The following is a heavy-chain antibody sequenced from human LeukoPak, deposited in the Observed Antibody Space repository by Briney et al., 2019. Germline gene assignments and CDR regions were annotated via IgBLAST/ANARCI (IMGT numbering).Heavy chain of an antibody. Sequence: SETLSLTCTVSGGSISRSSYYWGWIRQPPGQGLQWVGSIYYSDSGKMYYNPSLKSRVTISADTSKNQFSLKVSSVTAADTAVYYCARRPPALGAFDIWGQGTMVSVSS. J-gene: IGHJ3*02. CDR1: GGSISRSSYY. CDR2: IYYSDSGKM. V-gene: IGHV4-39*01. CDR3: ARRPPALGAFDI.